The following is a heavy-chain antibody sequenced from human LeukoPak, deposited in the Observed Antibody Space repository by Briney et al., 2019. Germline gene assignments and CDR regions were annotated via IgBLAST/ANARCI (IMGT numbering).Heavy chain of an antibody. CDR1: GGTFSSYA. CDR3: ARDPGGYNPYYFDY. J-gene: IGHJ4*02. V-gene: IGHV1-69*05. CDR2: IIPIFGTA. Sequence: SVKVSCKASGGTFSSYAISWVRQAPGQGLEWMGRIIPIFGTANYAQKFQGRVTITTDESTSTAYMGLSSLRSEDTAVYYCARDPGGYNPYYFDYWGQGTLVTVSS. D-gene: IGHD5-24*01.